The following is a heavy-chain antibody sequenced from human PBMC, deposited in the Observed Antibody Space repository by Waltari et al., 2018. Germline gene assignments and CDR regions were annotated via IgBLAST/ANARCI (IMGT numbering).Heavy chain of an antibody. CDR2: IYPSDSET. CDR3: ARRNFGSGRSYYFDS. CDR1: GYNFIDYR. J-gene: IGHJ4*02. D-gene: IGHD3-10*01. Sequence: EVQLVQSGAEVKQPGESLKISCKTSGYNFIDYRIAWVRQMLGKGLEWMGNIYPSDSETTYGPSFQDQVSISLDTSINTAYLQWTSLKASDTAIYYCARRNFGSGRSYYFDSWGQGTAVTVSP. V-gene: IGHV5-51*01.